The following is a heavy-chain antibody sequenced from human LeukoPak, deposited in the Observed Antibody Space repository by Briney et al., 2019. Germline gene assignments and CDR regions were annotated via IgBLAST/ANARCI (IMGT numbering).Heavy chain of an antibody. D-gene: IGHD3-3*01. J-gene: IGHJ3*02. V-gene: IGHV3-74*01. CDR1: GLTFSSYW. CDR3: ARRGFWSGYYGLAFDI. CDR2: INSDGSST. Sequence: AGGSLRLSCAASGLTFSSYWMHWVRHAPGKGLVWVSRINSDGSSTSYADSVKGRFTISRDNAKNTLYLQMNSLRAEDTAVYYCARRGFWSGYYGLAFDIWGQGTMVTVSS.